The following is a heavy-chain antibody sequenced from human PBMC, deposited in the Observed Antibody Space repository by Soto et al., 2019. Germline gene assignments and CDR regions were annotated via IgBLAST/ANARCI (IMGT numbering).Heavy chain of an antibody. Sequence: SDTLSLTCAVSGGSISISNWWSWVRQPPGKGLEWIGESYHSGSTKYNPSLKSRVTISVDKSKNQFSLKLSSVTAADTAVYYCARVSGSYYYGMDVWGQGTTVTVSS. CDR1: GGSISISNW. V-gene: IGHV4-4*02. J-gene: IGHJ6*02. CDR3: ARVSGSYYYGMDV. CDR2: SYHSGST.